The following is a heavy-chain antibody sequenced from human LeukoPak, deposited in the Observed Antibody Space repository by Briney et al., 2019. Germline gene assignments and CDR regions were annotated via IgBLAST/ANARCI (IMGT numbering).Heavy chain of an antibody. CDR3: AKDFSHSSSSPFDY. D-gene: IGHD6-6*01. V-gene: IGHV3-9*01. Sequence: PGRSLRLSCAASGFTFDDYAMHWVRHAPGKGLEWVSGISWNSGSIGYADSVKGRFTISRDNAKNSLYLQMNSLRAEDTALYYCAKDFSHSSSSPFDYWGQGTLVTVSS. J-gene: IGHJ4*02. CDR1: GFTFDDYA. CDR2: ISWNSGSI.